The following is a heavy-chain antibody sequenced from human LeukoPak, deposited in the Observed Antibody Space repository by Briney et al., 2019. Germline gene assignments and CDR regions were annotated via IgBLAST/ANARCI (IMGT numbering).Heavy chain of an antibody. Sequence: SETLSLTCTASGGSISSSSYYWGWIRQPPGKGLEWIGSINYSGSTYYNPSLKSRVTISVDTSKNQFSLKLSSVTAADTAVYYCARQLGYCSSTSCYADKVDYWGQGTLVTVSS. J-gene: IGHJ4*02. V-gene: IGHV4-39*01. D-gene: IGHD2-2*01. CDR2: INYSGST. CDR1: GGSISSSSYY. CDR3: ARQLGYCSSTSCYADKVDY.